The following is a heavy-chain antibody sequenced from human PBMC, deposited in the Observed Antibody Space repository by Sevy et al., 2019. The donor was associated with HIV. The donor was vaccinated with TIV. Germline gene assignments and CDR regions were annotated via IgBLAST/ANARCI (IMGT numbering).Heavy chain of an antibody. CDR1: GGSISSGGYY. CDR2: IYYSGST. Sequence: SETLSLTCTVSGGSISSGGYYWSWIRQHPGKGLEWIGYIYYSGSTYYNPSLKSRVTISVDTSKNQFSLKLSSVTAADTAVYYCARFKTTGYDFWSGYPPRFDYYYYGMDVWGQGTTVTVSS. V-gene: IGHV4-31*03. J-gene: IGHJ6*02. D-gene: IGHD3-3*01. CDR3: ARFKTTGYDFWSGYPPRFDYYYYGMDV.